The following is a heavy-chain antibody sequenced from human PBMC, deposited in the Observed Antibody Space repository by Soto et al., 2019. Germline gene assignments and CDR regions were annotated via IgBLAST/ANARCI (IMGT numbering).Heavy chain of an antibody. J-gene: IGHJ3*02. Sequence: GASVKVSCKASGYTFTGYYMHWVRQAPGQGLEWMGWINPNSGGTNYAQKFQGWVTMTRDTSISTAYMELSRLRSDDTAVYYCTRAGGYCSSTSCYGPLDDAFAIWGQGTMVTVSS. D-gene: IGHD2-2*01. V-gene: IGHV1-2*04. CDR1: GYTFTGYY. CDR2: INPNSGGT. CDR3: TRAGGYCSSTSCYGPLDDAFAI.